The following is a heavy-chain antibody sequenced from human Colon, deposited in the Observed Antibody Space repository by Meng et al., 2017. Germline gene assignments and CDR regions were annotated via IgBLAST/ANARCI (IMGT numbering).Heavy chain of an antibody. J-gene: IGHJ4*02. Sequence: SETLSLTCTVSGGSISSGGYYWSWIRQHPGKGLEWIGYSYYSGSTYYNPSPKSRVTISVDTSKNQFSLKLSSVTAADTAVYYCARTNYGSASYYFDYWGQGTLVTVSS. D-gene: IGHD3-10*01. CDR3: ARTNYGSASYYFDY. V-gene: IGHV4-31*03. CDR1: GGSISSGGYY. CDR2: SYYSGST.